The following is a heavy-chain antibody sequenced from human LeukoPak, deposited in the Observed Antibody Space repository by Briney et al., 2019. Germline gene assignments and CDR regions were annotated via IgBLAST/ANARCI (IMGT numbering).Heavy chain of an antibody. D-gene: IGHD3-9*01. V-gene: IGHV4-4*07. CDR2: IYTSGST. CDR1: GGSISSYY. J-gene: IGHJ4*02. CDR3: ARERYDILTGYYTFDY. Sequence: SETLSLTCTVSGGSISSYYWSWIRQPAGKGLEWIGRIYTSGSTNYNPSLKSRVTMSVDTSKKQFSLKLSSVTAADTAVYYCARERYDILTGYYTFDYWGQGTLVTVSS.